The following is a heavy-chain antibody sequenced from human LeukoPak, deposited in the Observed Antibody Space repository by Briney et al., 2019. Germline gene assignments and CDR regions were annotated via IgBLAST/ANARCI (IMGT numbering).Heavy chain of an antibody. D-gene: IGHD3-10*01. Sequence: PGGSLRLSCAASGFTFSSYAMSWVRQAPGKGLEWVSAICGSGGSTYYADSVKGRLTISRDNSKNTLYLQMNSLRAEDTAVYYCAKEVTMVRAFDYWGQGTLVTVSS. J-gene: IGHJ4*02. CDR1: GFTFSSYA. CDR3: AKEVTMVRAFDY. V-gene: IGHV3-23*01. CDR2: ICGSGGST.